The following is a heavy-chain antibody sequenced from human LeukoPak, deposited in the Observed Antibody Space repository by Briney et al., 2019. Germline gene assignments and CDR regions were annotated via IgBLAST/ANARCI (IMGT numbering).Heavy chain of an antibody. Sequence: KPSETLSLTCTVSGDSISSYYWTWIRQPPGRGLEWIGYVYYSGSTNYNPSLKSRVAISLDTSNNQFSLKLTSVTAADTAMYYCATCTRHCSGGSCYSIDDWGQGTLVTVSS. D-gene: IGHD2-15*01. V-gene: IGHV4-59*08. CDR2: VYYSGST. J-gene: IGHJ4*02. CDR3: ATCTRHCSGGSCYSIDD. CDR1: GDSISSYY.